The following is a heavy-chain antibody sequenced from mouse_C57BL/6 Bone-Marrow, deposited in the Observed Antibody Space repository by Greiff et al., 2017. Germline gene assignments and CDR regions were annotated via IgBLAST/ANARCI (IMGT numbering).Heavy chain of an antibody. CDR1: GYTFTSYW. CDR3: ARDYYGSSLYFDY. CDR2: IDPSDSYT. D-gene: IGHD1-1*01. J-gene: IGHJ2*01. Sequence: VQLQQPGAELVMPGASVKLSCKASGYTFTSYWMHWVKQRPGQGLEWIGEIDPSDSYTNYNQKFKGKSTLTVDKSSSTAYMQLSSLTSEDSAVYYCARDYYGSSLYFDYWGQGTTLTVSS. V-gene: IGHV1-69*01.